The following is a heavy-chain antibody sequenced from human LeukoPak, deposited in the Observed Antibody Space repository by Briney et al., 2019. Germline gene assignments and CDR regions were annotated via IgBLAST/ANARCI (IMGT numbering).Heavy chain of an antibody. CDR3: AAGEFFDY. CDR2: LSYDGTNK. V-gene: IGHV3-30-3*01. J-gene: IGHJ4*02. CDR1: GFTFSSYA. D-gene: IGHD3-10*01. Sequence: GGSLRLSCAASGFTFSSYAMHWVRQAPGKGLEWVAVLSYDGTNKYYADSVKGRFTISRDNSKNTLYLQMNSLRAEDTAVYYCAAGEFFDYWGQGTLVTVSS.